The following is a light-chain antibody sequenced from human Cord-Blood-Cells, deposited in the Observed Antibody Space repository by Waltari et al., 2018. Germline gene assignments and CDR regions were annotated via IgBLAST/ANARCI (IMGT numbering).Light chain of an antibody. V-gene: IGKV1-33*01. CDR1: QDISNY. J-gene: IGKJ3*01. CDR3: QQYDKLPPQFT. Sequence: DIQMTQPPSSLSASVGDRVTITCQASQDISNYLNWYQQKPGKAPKPLIYDASNLETGVPSRFSGSGSGTDFTFTISSLQPEDIATYYCQQYDKLPPQFTFGPGTKVDIK. CDR2: DAS.